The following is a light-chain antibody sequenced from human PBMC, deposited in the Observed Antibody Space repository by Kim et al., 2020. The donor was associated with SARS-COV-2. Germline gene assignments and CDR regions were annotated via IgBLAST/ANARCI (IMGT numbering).Light chain of an antibody. CDR2: KAS. CDR1: QSISSW. Sequence: ASVGDRVTITCRASQSISSWLAWYQQKPGKAPKRLIYKASSLESGVPSRFSGSGSGTEFTLTISSLQPDDFATYYCQQYNGYSWTFGQGTKVDIK. J-gene: IGKJ1*01. CDR3: QQYNGYSWT. V-gene: IGKV1-5*03.